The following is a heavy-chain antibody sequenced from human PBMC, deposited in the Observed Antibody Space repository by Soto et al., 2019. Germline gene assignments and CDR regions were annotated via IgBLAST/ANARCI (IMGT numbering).Heavy chain of an antibody. CDR2: INHSGST. CDR1: GGSFSGYY. Sequence: SETLSLTCAVYGGSFSGYYWSWIRQPPGKGLEWIGEINHSGSTNYNPSLKSRVTISVDTSKNQFSLKLSSVTAADTAVYYCAREIGSSGYYSTWYYYYGMDVWGQGTTVTVSS. J-gene: IGHJ6*02. CDR3: AREIGSSGYYSTWYYYYGMDV. V-gene: IGHV4-34*01. D-gene: IGHD3-22*01.